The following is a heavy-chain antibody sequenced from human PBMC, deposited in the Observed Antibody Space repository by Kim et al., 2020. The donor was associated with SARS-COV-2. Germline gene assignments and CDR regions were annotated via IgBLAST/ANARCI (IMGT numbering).Heavy chain of an antibody. V-gene: IGHV2-26*01. CDR1: GLSLSNSRVG. J-gene: IGHJ4*02. Sequence: SGPTLVNPTETLTLTCTVSGLSLSNSRVGVSWIRQSPGKGLEWLAHIFSNGEKFYSTSLHSRLSISKDAPRSQVVLTMTSMDALDTGTYYCARNARTSWPTPADLWGPGTRVTVSS. D-gene: IGHD6-13*01. CDR2: IFSNGEK. CDR3: ARNARTSWPTPADL.